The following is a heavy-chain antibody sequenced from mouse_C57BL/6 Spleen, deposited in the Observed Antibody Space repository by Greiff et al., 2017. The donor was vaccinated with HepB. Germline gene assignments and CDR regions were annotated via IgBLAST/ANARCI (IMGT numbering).Heavy chain of an antibody. V-gene: IGHV1-22*01. J-gene: IGHJ1*03. CDR3: ARSTVVDWYFDV. D-gene: IGHD1-1*01. CDR1: GYTFTDYN. Sequence: EVQLQQSGPELVKPGASVKMSCKASGYTFTDYNMHWVKQSHGKSLEWIGYINPNNGGTSYNQKFKGKATLTVNKSSSTAYMELRSLTSEDSAVYYCARSTVVDWYFDVWGTRTTVTVSS. CDR2: INPNNGGT.